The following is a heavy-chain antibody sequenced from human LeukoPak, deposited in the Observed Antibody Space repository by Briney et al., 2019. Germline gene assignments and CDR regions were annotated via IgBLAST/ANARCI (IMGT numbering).Heavy chain of an antibody. CDR2: INPHSGVT. J-gene: IGHJ3*02. V-gene: IGHV1-2*02. D-gene: IGHD1-26*01. Sequence: GASVKVSCKASGCTFIGYYIHWVRQAPGQGLEWMGWINPHSGVTTYAQNFLGRVTMARDTSTRIAYMELSRLRSDDTAVYHCARGDRIEGATGAFDIWGQGTMVAVPS. CDR3: ARGDRIEGATGAFDI. CDR1: GCTFIGYY.